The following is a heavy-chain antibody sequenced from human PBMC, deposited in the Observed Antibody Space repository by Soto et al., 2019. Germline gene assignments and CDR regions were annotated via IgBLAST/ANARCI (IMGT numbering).Heavy chain of an antibody. CDR2: IKQDGSEK. V-gene: IGHV3-7*03. J-gene: IGHJ6*02. D-gene: IGHD2-2*01. CDR3: AKDRIVVVPAAPVDYYYGMDV. CDR1: GFTFTNYW. Sequence: HPGGSLRLSCAASGFTFTNYWMSWVRQAPGKGLEWVANIKQDGSEKYYADSVKGRFTISRDNSKNSLYLQMNSLRAEDTAVYYCAKDRIVVVPAAPVDYYYGMDVWGQGTTVTVSS.